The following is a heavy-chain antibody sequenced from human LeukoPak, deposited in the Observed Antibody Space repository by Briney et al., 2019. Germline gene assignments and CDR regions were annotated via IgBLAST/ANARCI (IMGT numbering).Heavy chain of an antibody. V-gene: IGHV1-46*03. J-gene: IGHJ5*02. Sequence: ASVKVSCRASGYTFTSYYMHWVRQAPGQGLEWMGIINPSGGSTSYAQKFQGRVTMTRDTSTSTVYMELSSLRPEDTAVYYCAMTTVTYNWFDPWGQGTLVTVSS. D-gene: IGHD4-11*01. CDR3: AMTTVTYNWFDP. CDR1: GYTFTSYY. CDR2: INPSGGST.